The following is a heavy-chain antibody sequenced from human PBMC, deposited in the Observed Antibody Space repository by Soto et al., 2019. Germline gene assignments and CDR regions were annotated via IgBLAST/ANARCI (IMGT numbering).Heavy chain of an antibody. D-gene: IGHD2-8*02. Sequence: VHLWESGGDLVQPGGSLRVSCVGSGYTFSSRAMSWVRQAPGKGLEWVSGIDGGGTTDYADSVKGRFTISRDNSQDTLYLQMNILRAEDTAVYYCATLLGFSSGGSWYSHVADYWGQGALVTVSS. J-gene: IGHJ4*02. CDR2: IDGGGTT. V-gene: IGHV3-23*01. CDR3: ATLLGFSSGGSWYSHVADY. CDR1: GYTFSSRA.